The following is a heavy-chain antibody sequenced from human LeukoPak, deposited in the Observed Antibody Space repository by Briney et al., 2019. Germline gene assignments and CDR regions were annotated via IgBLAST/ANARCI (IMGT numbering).Heavy chain of an antibody. J-gene: IGHJ4*02. V-gene: IGHV4-4*02. Sequence: SETLSLTCTVSGDSISSDHWWSWVRQPPGKGLEWIGEIYHSGTTNYNPSLKSRIAISVDKSKNQFSLNLSSMTAADTAVYYCASARWDYWGQGTLVTVSS. CDR3: ASARWDY. CDR1: GDSISSDHW. CDR2: IYHSGTT.